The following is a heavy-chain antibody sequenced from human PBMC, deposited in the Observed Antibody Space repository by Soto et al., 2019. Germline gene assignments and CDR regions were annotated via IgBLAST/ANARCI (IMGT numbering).Heavy chain of an antibody. Sequence: EVQLVESGGGLVKPGGSLRLSCAASGFTFGDFGMNWVRQAPGKGLQWVSSINSASSDVYYADSVKGRFSISRGNADNSLVLKLNSLTVEDTAGYVCARKRLTSTVLDAGGQGTLLTV. J-gene: IGHJ1*01. V-gene: IGHV3-21*01. CDR2: INSASSDV. D-gene: IGHD2-2*01. CDR3: ARKRLTSTVLDA. CDR1: GFTFGDFG.